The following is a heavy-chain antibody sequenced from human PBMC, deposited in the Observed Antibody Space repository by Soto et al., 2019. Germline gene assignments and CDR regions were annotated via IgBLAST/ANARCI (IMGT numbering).Heavy chain of an antibody. CDR3: ARDLPFDY. Sequence: SETLSLTCAVYGGSFSGYCWSWIRQPPGKGLEWIGEINHSGSTNYNPSLKSRVTISVDTSKNQFSLKLSSVTAADTAVYYCARDLPFDYWGQGTLVTVSS. J-gene: IGHJ4*02. CDR1: GGSFSGYC. V-gene: IGHV4-34*01. CDR2: INHSGST.